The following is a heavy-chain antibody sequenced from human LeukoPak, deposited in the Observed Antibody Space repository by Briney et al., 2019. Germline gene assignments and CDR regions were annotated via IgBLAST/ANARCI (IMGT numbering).Heavy chain of an antibody. CDR1: GGTFSSYA. D-gene: IGHD3-3*01. J-gene: IGHJ4*02. V-gene: IGHV1-69*06. CDR2: IIPIFGTA. CDR3: ARDLEGFGRGYYFDY. Sequence: SVKVSCKASGGTFSSYAISWVRQALGQGLEWVGGIIPIFGTANYAQKFQGRGTITADKSTSTAYMELSSLRSEDTAVYYCARDLEGFGRGYYFDYWGQGTLVTVSS.